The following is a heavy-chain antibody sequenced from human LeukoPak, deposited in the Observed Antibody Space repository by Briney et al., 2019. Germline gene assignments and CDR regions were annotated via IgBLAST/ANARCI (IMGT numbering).Heavy chain of an antibody. CDR1: GGSISSYY. CDR2: IYYSGST. J-gene: IGHJ4*02. D-gene: IGHD5/OR15-5a*01. V-gene: IGHV4-59*08. CDR3: ARHDGSKGLHY. Sequence: PSETLSLTCTVSGGSISSYYWSWIRQPPGKGLEWIGYIYYSGSTNYNPSLKSRVTISVDTSKNQFSLKLSSVTAADTAVYYCARHDGSKGLHYWGQGTLVTVSS.